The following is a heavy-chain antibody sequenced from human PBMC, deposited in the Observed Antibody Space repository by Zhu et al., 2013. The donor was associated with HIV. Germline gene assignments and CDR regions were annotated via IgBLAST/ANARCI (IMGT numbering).Heavy chain of an antibody. Sequence: QVQLVQSGAEVKRPGSSVKVSCKVSGGIFNTYSISWVRQAPGQGLEWMGGIIPISTTTDYAQKFQGRFTITADGSTSTAYMELSSLRSEDTAVYYCARLSVNTLTDFDNWGQGTLVTVSS. CDR3: ARLSVNTLTDFDN. CDR2: IIPISTTT. D-gene: IGHD2-2*02. J-gene: IGHJ4*02. CDR1: GGIFNTYS. V-gene: IGHV1-69*01.